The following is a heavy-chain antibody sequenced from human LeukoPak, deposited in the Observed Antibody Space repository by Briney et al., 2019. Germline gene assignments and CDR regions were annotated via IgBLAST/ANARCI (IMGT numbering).Heavy chain of an antibody. CDR1: GFTFSSYA. CDR3: AKSAGHRGVIKSFPN. J-gene: IGHJ4*02. Sequence: GGSLRLSCAASGFTFSSYAMSWVRQAPGKGLGWVSAISGSGGSTYYADSVKGRFTISRDNSKNTLYLQMNSLRAEDTAVYYCAKSAGHRGVIKSFPNWGQGTLVTVSS. D-gene: IGHD3-10*01. CDR2: ISGSGGST. V-gene: IGHV3-23*01.